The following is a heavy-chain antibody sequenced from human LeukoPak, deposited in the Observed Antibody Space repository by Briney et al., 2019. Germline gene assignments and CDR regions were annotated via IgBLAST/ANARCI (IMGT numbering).Heavy chain of an antibody. V-gene: IGHV3-23*01. J-gene: IGHJ4*02. CDR1: GFTFSSYA. Sequence: PGGSLRLSCAASGFTFSSYAMSWVRQAPGKGLEWVSAISGSGGSTYYADSVKGRFTISRDNSKNTLYLQMNSLRAEDTAIYYCAKVAVVVITPRPVDYWGQGTLVTVSS. D-gene: IGHD3-22*01. CDR3: AKVAVVVITPRPVDY. CDR2: ISGSGGST.